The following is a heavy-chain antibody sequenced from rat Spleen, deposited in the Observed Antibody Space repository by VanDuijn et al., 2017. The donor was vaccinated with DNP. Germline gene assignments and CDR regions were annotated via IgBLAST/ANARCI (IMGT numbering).Heavy chain of an antibody. CDR3: TRDVPNYLDY. Sequence: QVQLKESGPGLVQPSETLSLTCTVSGFSLTTYSVRWVRQPPGKGLEWMGRLQSDGNTDYNSVLKSRLSISRDTSKSQVFLKMNSLQTEDTAIYFCTRDVPNYLDYWGQGVMVTVSS. CDR2: LQSDGNT. CDR1: GFSLTTYS. J-gene: IGHJ2*01. V-gene: IGHV2-19*01.